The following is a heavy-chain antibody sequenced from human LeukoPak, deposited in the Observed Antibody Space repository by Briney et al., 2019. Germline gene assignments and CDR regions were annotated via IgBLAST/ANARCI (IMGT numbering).Heavy chain of an antibody. J-gene: IGHJ5*02. D-gene: IGHD2-21*02. CDR2: ISVGPT. Sequence: GGSLSLFRVASGFTFSNYAVGWARQAPERGLVWVAAISVGPTYYADSAKGRFTISRDNSKNMVYLQMSSLRAEDTAVYYCAKEPTYTASWDVDTWGQGTLVTVSS. V-gene: IGHV3-23*01. CDR1: GFTFSNYA. CDR3: AKEPTYTASWDVDT.